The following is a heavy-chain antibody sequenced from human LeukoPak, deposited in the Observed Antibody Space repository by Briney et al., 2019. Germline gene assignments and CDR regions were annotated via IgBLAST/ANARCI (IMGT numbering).Heavy chain of an antibody. D-gene: IGHD4-23*01. V-gene: IGHV3-23*01. CDR3: AKDDYGGWDNY. CDR1: GFTFSSYA. J-gene: IGHJ4*02. CDR2: ISGSGGST. Sequence: GASLRLSCAASGFTFSSYAMSWVRQVPGQGLEWVSAISGSGGSTYYADSVKGRFTISIDNSKNTLYLQMNSLRAEDTAVYYCAKDDYGGWDNYWGQGTLVTVSS.